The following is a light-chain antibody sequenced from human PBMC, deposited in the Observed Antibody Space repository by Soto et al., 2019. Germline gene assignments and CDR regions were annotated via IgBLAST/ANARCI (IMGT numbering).Light chain of an antibody. CDR1: NSNIGSHT. J-gene: IGLJ1*01. V-gene: IGLV1-44*01. CDR2: SNN. Sequence: QSVLTHPPSASGTPGQRVTMSCSGGNSNIGSHTVNWYQHLPGTAPTLLIFSNNQRPSGVPARFSGSKSGTSASLAISGLHSGDEGDYYCSSYAGSDNPYFFGTGTKVTV. CDR3: SSYAGSDNPYF.